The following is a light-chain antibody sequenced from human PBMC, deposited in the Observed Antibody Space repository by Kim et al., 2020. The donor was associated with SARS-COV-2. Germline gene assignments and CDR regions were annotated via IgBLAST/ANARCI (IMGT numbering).Light chain of an antibody. J-gene: IGLJ3*02. V-gene: IGLV6-57*01. CDR1: IGNIASKY. Sequence: NFMLTQPRSVSESPGKTVTISCTRNIGNIASKYVQWYQQRPGSSPTPVILEDNQRPSGVPDRFSGSIDTSSNSASLTISGLSIEDEADYYCQSYADFNWVCGGGTQLTVL. CDR2: EDN. CDR3: QSYADFNWV.